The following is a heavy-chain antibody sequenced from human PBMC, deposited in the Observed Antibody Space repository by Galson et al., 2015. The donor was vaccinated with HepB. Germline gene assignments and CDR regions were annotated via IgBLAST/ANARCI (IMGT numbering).Heavy chain of an antibody. CDR3: AKDYFGMAV. CDR1: GFTSGMTFTTYA. Sequence: SLRLSCAASGFTSGMTFTTYAMTWVRQTPGKGLEWVSAISGSGGSPYYADSVKGRFTISRDNSNDTRYLLMNSLRAEDTAIYYCAKDYFGMAVWGQGTTVTVSS. V-gene: IGHV3-23*01. CDR2: ISGSGGSP. D-gene: IGHD2-21*01. J-gene: IGHJ6*02.